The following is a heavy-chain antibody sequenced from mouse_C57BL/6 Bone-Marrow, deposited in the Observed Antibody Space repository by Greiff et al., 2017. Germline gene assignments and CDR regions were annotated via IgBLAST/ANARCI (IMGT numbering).Heavy chain of an antibody. Sequence: QVQLKESGPGLVQPSQSLSITCTVSGFSLTSYGVHWVRQSPGKGLEWLGVIWSGGSTDYNAAFISRLSISKDNSKSQVFFKMNSLQADDTAIYYCARNWDGGYYAMDYWGQGTSVTVSS. CDR2: IWSGGST. J-gene: IGHJ4*01. V-gene: IGHV2-2*01. CDR3: ARNWDGGYYAMDY. CDR1: GFSLTSYG. D-gene: IGHD4-1*01.